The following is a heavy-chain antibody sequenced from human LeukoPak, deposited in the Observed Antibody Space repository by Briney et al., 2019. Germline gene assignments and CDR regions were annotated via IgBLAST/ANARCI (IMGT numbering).Heavy chain of an antibody. V-gene: IGHV3-23*01. D-gene: IGHD3-3*02. CDR1: GFTFSSSI. J-gene: IGHJ4*02. CDR2: ITSSGAST. Sequence: GGSLRLSCAASGFTFSSSIMNWVRQPPGKGLEWVSTITSSGASTYYADSVKGRFTISRDNPQNTLFLQMKSLRAEDTAVYYCAKDADAVLAPDYWGQGTLVTVSS. CDR3: AKDADAVLAPDY.